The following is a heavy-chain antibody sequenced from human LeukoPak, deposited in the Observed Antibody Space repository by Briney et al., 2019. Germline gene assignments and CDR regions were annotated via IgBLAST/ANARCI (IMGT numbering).Heavy chain of an antibody. D-gene: IGHD4-23*01. J-gene: IGHJ4*02. CDR1: GGTFSSYA. CDR2: IIPIFGTA. Sequence: SVKVSCKASGGTFSSYAISWVRQAPGQGLEWMGGIIPIFGTANYAQKFQGRVTITRNTSISTAYMELSSLRSEDTAVYYCARVAYGGNGNFDYWGQGTLVTVSS. V-gene: IGHV1-69*05. CDR3: ARVAYGGNGNFDY.